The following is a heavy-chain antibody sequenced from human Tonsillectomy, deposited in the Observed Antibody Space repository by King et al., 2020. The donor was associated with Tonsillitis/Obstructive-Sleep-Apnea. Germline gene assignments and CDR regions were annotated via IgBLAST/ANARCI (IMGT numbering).Heavy chain of an antibody. CDR1: GFTVSSNY. J-gene: IGHJ6*03. V-gene: IGHV3-53*01. D-gene: IGHD2-15*01. CDR3: ARDHVGYYYMDV. Sequence: VQLVESGGGLIQPGGSLRLSCAASGFTVSSNYSSWVRQAPGKGLEGVSVIYGGGITYYADSVKGRFTISRDNSKNTLYLQMNSLRAEDTAVYYCARDHVGYYYMDVWGKGTTVTVSS. CDR2: IYGGGIT.